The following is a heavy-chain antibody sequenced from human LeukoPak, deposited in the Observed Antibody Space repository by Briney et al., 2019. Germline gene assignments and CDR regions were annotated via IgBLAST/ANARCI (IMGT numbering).Heavy chain of an antibody. CDR3: AKDRAEYFQH. Sequence: GGSLRLSXAASGFTFDDYAMHWVRQAQGKGLEWVSLISGDGGSTYYADSVKGRFTISRDNSKNSLYLQMNSLRTEDTALYYCAKDRAEYFQHWGQGTLVTVSS. CDR2: ISGDGGST. J-gene: IGHJ1*01. CDR1: GFTFDDYA. V-gene: IGHV3-43*02.